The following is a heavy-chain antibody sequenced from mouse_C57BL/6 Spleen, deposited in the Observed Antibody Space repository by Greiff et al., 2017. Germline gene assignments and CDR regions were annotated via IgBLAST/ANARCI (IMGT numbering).Heavy chain of an antibody. Sequence: EVKLMESGGGLVKPGGSLKLSCAASGFTFSSYAMSWVRQTPEKRLEWVATISDGGSYTYYPDNVKGRFTISRDNAKNNRYLQMSHLKSEDTAMYYCAREGEKYGNSFDYWGQGTTLTVSS. CDR2: ISDGGSYT. D-gene: IGHD2-1*01. CDR3: AREGEKYGNSFDY. V-gene: IGHV5-4*01. CDR1: GFTFSSYA. J-gene: IGHJ2*01.